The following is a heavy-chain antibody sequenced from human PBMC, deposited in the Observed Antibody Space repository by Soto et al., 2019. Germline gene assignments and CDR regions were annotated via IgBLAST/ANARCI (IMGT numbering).Heavy chain of an antibody. V-gene: IGHV3-33*01. D-gene: IGHD3-10*01. CDR3: ARHSTSAPKDY. J-gene: IGHJ4*01. CDR2: IWYDGSNK. Sequence: GGSLRLSCAASGFTFSSYGMHWVRQAPGKGLEWVAVIWYDGSNKYYADSFEGHVTISVDKSISTAFLQWNSLKASDNAIYYCARHSTSAPKDYWGQGTLVTVSS. CDR1: GFTFSSYG.